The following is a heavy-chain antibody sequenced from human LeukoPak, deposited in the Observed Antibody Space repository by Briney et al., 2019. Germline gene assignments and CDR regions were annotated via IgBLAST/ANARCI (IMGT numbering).Heavy chain of an antibody. D-gene: IGHD2-15*01. CDR1: GFTFSSYA. CDR2: ISYDGSNK. CDR3: AKVGRYCSGGSCREHAPSMDPLITYYYYYMDV. Sequence: GGSLRLSCAASGFTFSSYAMHWVRQAPGKGLEWVAVISYDGSNKYYADSVKGRFTISRDNSKNTLYLQMNSLRAEDTAVYYCAKVGRYCSGGSCREHAPSMDPLITYYYYYMDVWGKGTTVTISS. J-gene: IGHJ6*03. V-gene: IGHV3-30*04.